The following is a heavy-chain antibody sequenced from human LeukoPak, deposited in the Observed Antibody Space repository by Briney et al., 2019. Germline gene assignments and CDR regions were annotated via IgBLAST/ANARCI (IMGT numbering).Heavy chain of an antibody. Sequence: ASVKVSCKASGGTFSSYAISWVRQAPGQGLEWMGGIIPIFGTANYAQKFQGRVTITANESTSTAYMELSSLRSEDTAVYYCATGFRTLRYWYFDLWGRGTLVTVSS. CDR1: GGTFSSYA. J-gene: IGHJ2*01. D-gene: IGHD4-17*01. CDR2: IIPIFGTA. V-gene: IGHV1-69*13. CDR3: ATGFRTLRYWYFDL.